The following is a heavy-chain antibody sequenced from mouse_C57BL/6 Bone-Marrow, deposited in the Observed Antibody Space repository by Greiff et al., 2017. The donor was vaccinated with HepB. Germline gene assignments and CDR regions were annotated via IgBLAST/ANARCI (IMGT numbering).Heavy chain of an antibody. D-gene: IGHD1-1*01. CDR1: GFSLSTFGMG. CDR3: ARIAQIYSNYTAGFFFAY. V-gene: IGHV8-8*01. J-gene: IGHJ3*01. Sequence: QVTLKVCGPGILQPSQTLSLTCSFSGFSLSTFGMGVGWIRQPSGQGLEWLAHIWWDDDKYYHPALKSRLTISQDTSKNQVFLKIANVDTADTATYYCARIAQIYSNYTAGFFFAYWGQETLVTVSA. CDR2: IWWDDDK.